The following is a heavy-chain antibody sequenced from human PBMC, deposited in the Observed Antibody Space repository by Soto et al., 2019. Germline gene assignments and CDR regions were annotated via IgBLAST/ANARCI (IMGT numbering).Heavy chain of an antibody. D-gene: IGHD3-3*01. CDR2: IKQDGSEK. CDR3: ARGHYDFWSGYSYGMDV. CDR1: GFTFSSYW. J-gene: IGHJ6*02. Sequence: VGSLRLSCAASGFTFSSYWMSWVRQAPGKGLEWVANIKQDGSEKYYVDSVKGRFTISRDNAKNSLYLQMNSLRAEDTAVYYCARGHYDFWSGYSYGMDVWGQGTTVTVSS. V-gene: IGHV3-7*03.